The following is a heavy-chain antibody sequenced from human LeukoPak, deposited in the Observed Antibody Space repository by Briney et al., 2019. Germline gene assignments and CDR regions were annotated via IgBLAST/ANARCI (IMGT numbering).Heavy chain of an antibody. D-gene: IGHD3-10*01. CDR1: GGTYSSYA. V-gene: IGHV1-69*13. CDR3: ARGPITMVRDYYYYGMDV. CDR2: IIPIFGTA. J-gene: IGHJ6*02. Sequence: SVKVSCKASGGTYSSYAISWVRQAPGQGLEWMGGIIPIFGTANYAQKFQGRVTITADESTSTAYMELSSLRSEDTAVYYCARGPITMVRDYYYYGMDVWGQGTTVTVSS.